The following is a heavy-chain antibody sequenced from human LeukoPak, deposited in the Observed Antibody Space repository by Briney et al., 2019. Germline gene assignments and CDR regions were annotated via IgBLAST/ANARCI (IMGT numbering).Heavy chain of an antibody. J-gene: IGHJ3*02. CDR1: GFTFGSYA. D-gene: IGHD3-22*01. Sequence: PGRSLRLSCAASGFTFGSYAMHWVRQAPGKGLEWVAVISYDGSNKYYADSVKGRFTISRDNSKNTLYLQMNSLRAEDTAVYYCARDYVSYYYDSSGPDDAFDIWGQGTMVTVSS. V-gene: IGHV3-30-3*01. CDR2: ISYDGSNK. CDR3: ARDYVSYYYDSSGPDDAFDI.